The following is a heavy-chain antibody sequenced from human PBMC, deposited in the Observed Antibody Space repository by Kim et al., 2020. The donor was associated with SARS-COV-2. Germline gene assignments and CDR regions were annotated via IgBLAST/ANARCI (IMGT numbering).Heavy chain of an antibody. CDR3: ARSLGYCSSTSCHGYA. CDR1: GGSISSSSYY. J-gene: IGHJ3*01. CDR2: IYYSGST. V-gene: IGHV4-39*07. Sequence: SETLSLTCTVSGGSISSSSYYWGWIRQPPGKGLEWIGSIYYSGSTYYNPSLKSRVTISVDTSKNQFSLKLSSVTAADTAVYYCARSLGYCSSTSCHGYA. D-gene: IGHD2-2*01.